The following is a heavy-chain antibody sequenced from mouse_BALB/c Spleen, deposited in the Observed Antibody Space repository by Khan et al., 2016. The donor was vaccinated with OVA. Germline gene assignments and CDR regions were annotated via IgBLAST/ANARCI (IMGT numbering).Heavy chain of an antibody. CDR1: GFSLTDYG. V-gene: IGHV2-6-5*01. CDR2: IWGGGST. D-gene: IGHD2-3*01. Sequence: QVQLKQSGPGLVAPSQSLSITCTVSGFSLTDYGVSWIRQPPGKGLEWLGVIWGGGSTYYNSALKSRLNINKDNSKSQVFLKMNSLQTDDTAMYYCAKGGWSYYFALDYWGQGTAVTVSS. CDR3: AKGGWSYYFALDY. J-gene: IGHJ4*01.